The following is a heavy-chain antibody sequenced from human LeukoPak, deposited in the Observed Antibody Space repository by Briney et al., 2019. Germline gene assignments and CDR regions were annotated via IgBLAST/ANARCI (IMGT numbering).Heavy chain of an antibody. V-gene: IGHV1-46*01. CDR1: GYTFTGYY. J-gene: IGHJ3*02. CDR3: ARNLWFGESSDAFDM. CDR2: INPSGGST. D-gene: IGHD3-10*01. Sequence: ASVKVSCKASGYTFTGYYMHWVRQAPGQGLEWMGIINPSGGSTSYAQKFQGRVTMTTDTSTSTAYMELRSLRSDDTAVYYCARNLWFGESSDAFDMWGQGTMVTVSS.